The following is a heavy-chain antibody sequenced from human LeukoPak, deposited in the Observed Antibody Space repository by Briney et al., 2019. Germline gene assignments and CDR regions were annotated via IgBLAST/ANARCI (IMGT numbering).Heavy chain of an antibody. CDR1: GFPFSSYA. Sequence: GGSLIPSCAASGFPFSSYAMSWVRQAPGKGLEWVSSITDRGDYTYYADSVKGRFTISRDNSRNTLYLQMNSLRAEDTAIYYCAKGVGSASPYYFDYWGQGTLVTVSS. D-gene: IGHD2-2*01. J-gene: IGHJ4*02. CDR3: AKGVGSASPYYFDY. V-gene: IGHV3-23*01. CDR2: ITDRGDYT.